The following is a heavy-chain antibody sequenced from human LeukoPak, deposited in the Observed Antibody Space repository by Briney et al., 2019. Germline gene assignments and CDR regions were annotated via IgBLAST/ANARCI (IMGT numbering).Heavy chain of an antibody. Sequence: GGSLRLSCAASGFTFSSYAMNWVRQAPGKGLKWVSAISGNGDFTYYADSVRGRFTISRDNSKSTLYLHMNSLRAEDTAVYYCARVNRDCSGGTCYSYDYWGQGTLVTVSS. CDR1: GFTFSSYA. CDR2: ISGNGDFT. D-gene: IGHD2-15*01. V-gene: IGHV3-23*01. CDR3: ARVNRDCSGGTCYSYDY. J-gene: IGHJ4*02.